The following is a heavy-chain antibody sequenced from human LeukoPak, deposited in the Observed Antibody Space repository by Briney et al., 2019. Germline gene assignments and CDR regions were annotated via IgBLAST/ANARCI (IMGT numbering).Heavy chain of an antibody. CDR3: ARGEPVYYYYYGMDV. V-gene: IGHV3-30-3*01. CDR1: GFTFSSYA. Sequence: GRSLRLSCAASGFTFSSYAMHWVRQAPGKGLEWLAVISYDGSNKYYADSVKGRFTISRDNSNNTLYLQMNSLRAEDTAVYYCARGEPVYYYYYGMDVWGQGTTVTVSS. J-gene: IGHJ6*02. CDR2: ISYDGSNK.